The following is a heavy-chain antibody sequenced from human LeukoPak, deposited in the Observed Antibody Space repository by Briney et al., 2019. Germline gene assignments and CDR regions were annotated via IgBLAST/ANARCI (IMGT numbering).Heavy chain of an antibody. D-gene: IGHD2-2*02. J-gene: IGHJ6*04. CDR2: ISSSSDYT. Sequence: PGGSLRLSCAASGFTFSVYYMSWIRQAPGKGLEWVSYISSSSDYTNSADSVKGRFTISTDNAKNSLFLQMNSLRAEDTAVYYCARAPGAIFCYSYGMYGWGEGPAVSASS. V-gene: IGHV3-11*05. CDR3: ARAPGAIFCYSYGMYG. CDR1: GFTFSVYY.